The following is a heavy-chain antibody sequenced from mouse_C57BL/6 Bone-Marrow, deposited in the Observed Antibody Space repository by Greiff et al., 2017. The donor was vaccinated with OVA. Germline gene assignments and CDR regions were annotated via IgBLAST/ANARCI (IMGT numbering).Heavy chain of an antibody. CDR2: IWSGGST. V-gene: IGHV2-2*01. D-gene: IGHD1-1*01. CDR1: GFSLTSYG. J-gene: IGHJ1*03. Sequence: VKLQESGPGLVHPSQSLSITCTVSGFSLTSYGVHWVRQSPGKGLEWLGVIWSGGSTDYNAAFISRLSISKDNSKSQVFFKMNSLQADDTAIYYCARKGSTVVATEWYFDVWGTGTTVTVSS. CDR3: ARKGSTVVATEWYFDV.